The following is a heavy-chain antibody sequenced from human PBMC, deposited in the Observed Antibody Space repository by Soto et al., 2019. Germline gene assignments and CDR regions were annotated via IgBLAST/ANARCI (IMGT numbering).Heavy chain of an antibody. D-gene: IGHD1-1*01. Sequence: LSLTCTVSGGSISSYYWSWIRQPPGKGLEWIGYIYYSGSTNYNPSLKSRVTISVDTSKNQFSLKLSSVTAADTAVYYCARDFGSGTLDYWGQGTLVTVSS. J-gene: IGHJ4*02. CDR1: GGSISSYY. CDR2: IYYSGST. V-gene: IGHV4-59*01. CDR3: ARDFGSGTLDY.